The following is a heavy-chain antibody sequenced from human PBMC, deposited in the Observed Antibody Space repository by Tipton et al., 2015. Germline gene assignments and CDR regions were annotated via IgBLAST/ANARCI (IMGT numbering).Heavy chain of an antibody. D-gene: IGHD3-10*01. J-gene: IGHJ4*02. CDR1: GDSINRYY. V-gene: IGHV4-59*01. CDR2: IFYSGDT. CDR3: ARHKDSGTYPLDY. Sequence: TLSLTCSASGDSINRYYWSWIRQPPGKGLEYIGYIFYSGDTNYNPSLKSRVSMSVDTSKNQISLTLTSVTAADTAVYYCARHKDSGTYPLDYWGQGTLVTVSS.